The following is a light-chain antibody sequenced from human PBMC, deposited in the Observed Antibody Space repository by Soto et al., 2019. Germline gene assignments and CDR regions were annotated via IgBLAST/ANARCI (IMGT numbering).Light chain of an antibody. CDR1: QSISNH. CDR3: QQSYSSPPT. CDR2: AAS. Sequence: EIQVTQSPSSLSASVEDRVIITCRASQSISNHLNWYQQKPGKAPKLLIFAASSLQSGVPSRFSGSRSGPGFTLTISSLQPEDFATYYCQQSYSSPPTFGQGTKVDIK. J-gene: IGKJ1*01. V-gene: IGKV1-39*01.